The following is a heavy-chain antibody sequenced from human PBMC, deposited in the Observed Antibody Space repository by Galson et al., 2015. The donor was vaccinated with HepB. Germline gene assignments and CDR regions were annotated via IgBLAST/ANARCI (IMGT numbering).Heavy chain of an antibody. V-gene: IGHV3-9*01. Sequence: SLRLSCAASGFIFDDYAMHWVRQAPGKGLEWVAGISWNSGTIGYADAVKGRFTISRDNAKNSIYLQMNSLTPEDTALYFCTKEEVGATGDAFDIWGQGTMVTVSS. D-gene: IGHD1-26*01. CDR1: GFIFDDYA. CDR3: TKEEVGATGDAFDI. J-gene: IGHJ3*02. CDR2: ISWNSGTI.